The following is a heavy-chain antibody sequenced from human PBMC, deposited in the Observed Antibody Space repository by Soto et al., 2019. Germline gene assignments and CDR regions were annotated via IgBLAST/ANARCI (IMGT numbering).Heavy chain of an antibody. Sequence: SETLSLTCAVYGGSFSGYYWSWIRQPPGKGLEWIGEINHSGSTNYNPSLKSRVTISVDTSKNQFSLKLSSVTAADTAVYYCANYYYDSSGYNRYAFDIWGQGTMVTVSS. D-gene: IGHD3-22*01. J-gene: IGHJ3*02. CDR2: INHSGST. CDR3: ANYYYDSSGYNRYAFDI. CDR1: GGSFSGYY. V-gene: IGHV4-34*01.